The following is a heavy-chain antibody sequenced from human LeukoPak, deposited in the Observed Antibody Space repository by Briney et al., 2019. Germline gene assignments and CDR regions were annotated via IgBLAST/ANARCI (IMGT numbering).Heavy chain of an antibody. V-gene: IGHV3-64D*09. CDR1: GFTFSSHA. J-gene: IGHJ4*02. D-gene: IGHD2-2*01. Sequence: GGSLRLSCPASGFTFSSHAMHWVRQAPGKGLEYVSAISSNGGSTYYADSVKGRFTISRDNSKNTLYLQMSSLRAEDTAVYYCVKGYCSSISCYGDYWGQGTLVTFSS. CDR3: VKGYCSSISCYGDY. CDR2: ISSNGGST.